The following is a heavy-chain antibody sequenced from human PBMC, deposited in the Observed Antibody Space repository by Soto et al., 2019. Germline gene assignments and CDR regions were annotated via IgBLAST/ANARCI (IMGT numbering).Heavy chain of an antibody. CDR1: GFTFSSYG. D-gene: IGHD2-8*01. Sequence: GGSLRLSCAASGFTFSSYGMHWVRQAPGKGLEWVAVISSDGSNKYYADSVKGRFTISRDNSKNTLYLKMNSLRAEDTAVYYWAKDGAEEVSVYYIDSGGQGTL. CDR3: AKDGAEEVSVYYIDS. J-gene: IGHJ4*02. V-gene: IGHV3-30*18. CDR2: ISSDGSNK.